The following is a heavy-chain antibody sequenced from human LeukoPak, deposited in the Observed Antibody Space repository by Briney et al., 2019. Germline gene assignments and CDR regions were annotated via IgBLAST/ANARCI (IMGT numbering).Heavy chain of an antibody. D-gene: IGHD6-13*01. J-gene: IGHJ4*02. V-gene: IGHV1-46*01. CDR3: ARASRAGGFDY. CDR1: GYTFTSYY. Sequence: ASVKVSCKAPGYTFTSYYMHWVRQAPGQGLEWMGIINPSGGSTGYAQKFQGRVTMTRDTSTSTVYMELSSLRSEDTAVYYCARASRAGGFDYWGQGTLVTVSS. CDR2: INPSGGST.